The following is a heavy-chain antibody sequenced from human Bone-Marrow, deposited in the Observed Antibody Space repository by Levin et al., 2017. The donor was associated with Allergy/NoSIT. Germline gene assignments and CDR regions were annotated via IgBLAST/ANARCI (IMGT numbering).Heavy chain of an antibody. CDR2: ISYDGNHT. V-gene: IGHV3-30*04. Sequence: GGSLRLSCAASGFTFSDYTMHWVRQTPGKGLQWVSLISYDGNHTFSADSLQGRFTISRDNSKNTLYLEMHSLGTEDTAVYYCARAGCNGGNCYFNYWGQGTLVTVSS. CDR3: ARAGCNGGNCYFNY. D-gene: IGHD2-15*01. J-gene: IGHJ4*02. CDR1: GFTFSDYT.